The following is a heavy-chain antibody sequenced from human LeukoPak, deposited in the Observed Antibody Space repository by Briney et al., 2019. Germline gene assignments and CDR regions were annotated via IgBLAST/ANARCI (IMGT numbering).Heavy chain of an antibody. CDR3: ARERGKDDYGDYEAFDY. CDR1: GGSISSGGYY. J-gene: IGHJ4*02. V-gene: IGHV4-31*03. D-gene: IGHD4-17*01. CDR2: IYYSGST. Sequence: PSETLSLTCTVSGGSISSGGYYWSWIRQHPGKGLEWIGYIYYSGSTYYNPSLKSRVTISVDTSKNQFSLKLSSVTAADTAVYYCARERGKDDYGDYEAFDYWGQGTLVTIS.